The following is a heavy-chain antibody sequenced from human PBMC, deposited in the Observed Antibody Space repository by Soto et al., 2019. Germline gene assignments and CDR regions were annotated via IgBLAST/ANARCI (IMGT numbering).Heavy chain of an antibody. V-gene: IGHV1-3*01. CDR1: GYTFTSYA. J-gene: IGHJ4*02. CDR2: INAGNGIT. CDR3: ARDPNDYGDYVFDY. D-gene: IGHD4-17*01. Sequence: ASVQVSCKASGYTFTSYAMHWVRQAPGQRLEWMGWINAGNGITKYSQKFQGRVTITRDTSASTAYMELSSLRSEDTAVYYCARDPNDYGDYVFDYWGQGTLVTVSS.